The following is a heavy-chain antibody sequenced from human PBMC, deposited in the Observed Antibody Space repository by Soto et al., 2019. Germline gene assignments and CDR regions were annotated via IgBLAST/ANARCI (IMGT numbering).Heavy chain of an antibody. CDR1: GFTVSSNY. CDR3: AGESPDDACFDY. V-gene: IGHV3-53*01. CDR2: IYSGGST. D-gene: IGHD3-3*01. Sequence: EVQLVESGGGLIQPGGSLRLSCAASGFTVSSNYMSWVRQAPGKGLEWVSVIYSGGSTYYADSVKGRFTTSRDNAKNRLYLQMNSLRAEDTAVYYCAGESPDDACFDYWGQGTLVTVSS. J-gene: IGHJ4*02.